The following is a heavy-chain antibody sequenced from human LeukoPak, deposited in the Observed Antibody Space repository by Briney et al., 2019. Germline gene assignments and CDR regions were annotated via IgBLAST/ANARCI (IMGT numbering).Heavy chain of an antibody. CDR1: GGSISGYY. Sequence: SETLSLTCTVSGGSISGYYWSWIRQPPGKGLEWIGYIYYSGTTNYNPSLKSRVTISVDSSKNQFSLKLSSVTAADTAVYFCANRRNTAYPYYFDDWGQGTLVTVPS. CDR2: IYYSGTT. J-gene: IGHJ4*02. CDR3: ANRRNTAYPYYFDD. V-gene: IGHV4-59*08. D-gene: IGHD5-18*01.